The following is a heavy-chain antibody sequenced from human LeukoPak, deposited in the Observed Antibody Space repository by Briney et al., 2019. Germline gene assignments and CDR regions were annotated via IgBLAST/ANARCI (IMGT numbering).Heavy chain of an antibody. CDR3: ARDGAPSWNYYYNYYYMDV. J-gene: IGHJ6*03. CDR2: FAPEDGET. D-gene: IGHD1-7*01. CDR1: GYTLTELS. Sequence: ASVKVSCKVSGYTLTELSMHWVRQAPGKGLEWMGGFAPEDGETIYAQKFQGRVTMTEDTSTDTAYMELSSLRSEDTAVYHCARDGAPSWNYYYNYYYMDVWGKGTTVTVSS. V-gene: IGHV1-24*01.